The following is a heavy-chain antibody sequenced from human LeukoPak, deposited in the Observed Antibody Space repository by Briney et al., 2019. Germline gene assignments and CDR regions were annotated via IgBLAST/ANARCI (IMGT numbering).Heavy chain of an antibody. CDR3: ARVGGSCSTTTCYAD. D-gene: IGHD2-2*01. Sequence: GGSLRLSCAASGFTFNSYRMHWVRQAPGKGLVWVSDINFDGGSTNYADSVKGRFTISRDNAKNTLYLQMNSLRVEDTAVYHCARVGGSCSTTTCYADWGQGTLVIVSS. CDR2: INFDGGST. CDR1: GFTFNSYR. J-gene: IGHJ4*02. V-gene: IGHV3-74*01.